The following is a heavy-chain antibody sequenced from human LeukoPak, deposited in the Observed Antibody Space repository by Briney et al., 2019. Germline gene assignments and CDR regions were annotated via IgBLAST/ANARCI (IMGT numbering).Heavy chain of an antibody. Sequence: SETLSLTCTVSGGSISTYYWTWIRQPPGKGLEWIGYIYYSGSINYNPSLKSRVTISVDTSKNQFSLKLSSVTAADTAVYYCARGDGSASFDYWGQGTLVTVSS. CDR2: IYYSGSI. D-gene: IGHD3-10*01. V-gene: IGHV4-59*01. CDR3: ARGDGSASFDY. J-gene: IGHJ4*02. CDR1: GGSISTYY.